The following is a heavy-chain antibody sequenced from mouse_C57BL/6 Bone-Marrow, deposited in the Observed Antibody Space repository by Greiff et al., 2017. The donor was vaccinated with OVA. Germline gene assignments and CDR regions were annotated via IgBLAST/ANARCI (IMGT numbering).Heavy chain of an antibody. CDR2: IWRGGST. Sequence: VQLQESGPGLVQPSQSLSITCTVSGFSLTSYGVHWVRQSPGKGLEWLGVIWRGGSTDYNAAFISRLSISKDNSKTHVFFKMNSLQADDTAIYYCASMVTTRDYYAMDYWGQGTSVTVSS. CDR3: ASMVTTRDYYAMDY. CDR1: GFSLTSYG. J-gene: IGHJ4*01. D-gene: IGHD2-2*01. V-gene: IGHV2-2*01.